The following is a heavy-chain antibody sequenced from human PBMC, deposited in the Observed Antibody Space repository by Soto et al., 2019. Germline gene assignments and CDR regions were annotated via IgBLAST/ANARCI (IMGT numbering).Heavy chain of an antibody. CDR2: FDPEDGET. J-gene: IGHJ5*02. CDR3: ATWQWLARQRGWFDP. V-gene: IGHV1-24*01. D-gene: IGHD6-19*01. Sequence: ASVKVSCKVSGYTLTELSMHWVRQAPGKGLEWMGGFDPEDGETIYAQKFQGRVTMTEDTSTDTAYMELSSLRSEDTAVYYCATWQWLARQRGWFDPWGQGTLVTVSS. CDR1: GYTLTELS.